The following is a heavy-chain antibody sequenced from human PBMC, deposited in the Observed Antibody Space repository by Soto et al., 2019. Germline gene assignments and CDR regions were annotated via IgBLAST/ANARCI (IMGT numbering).Heavy chain of an antibody. CDR2: ISAYNGNT. J-gene: IGHJ4*02. CDR3: ARADTAMVTVYYFDY. D-gene: IGHD5-18*01. V-gene: IGHV1-18*04. Sequence: QVQLMQSGAEVKKPGASVKVSCKASGYTFTSYGISWVRQAPGQGLEWMGWISAYNGNTNYAQKLQGRVTMTTDTSTSTAYMELRSLRSDDTAVYYCARADTAMVTVYYFDYWGQGTLVTVSS. CDR1: GYTFTSYG.